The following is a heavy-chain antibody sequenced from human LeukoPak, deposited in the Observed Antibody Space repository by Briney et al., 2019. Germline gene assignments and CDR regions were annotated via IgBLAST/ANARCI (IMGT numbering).Heavy chain of an antibody. J-gene: IGHJ4*02. V-gene: IGHV4-59*04. CDR3: ARLVVSSWYHEVLLGRDY. CDR1: DDSITMYY. Sequence: SETLSLTCTVSDDSITMYYWTWIRQPPGKGLEWLGNFYYSGSTYYKPSLKSRVTISVDTSKNQISLKLSSVTAADTAVYYCARLVVSSWYHEVLLGRDYLGQGTLVTDSS. D-gene: IGHD6-13*01. CDR2: FYYSGST.